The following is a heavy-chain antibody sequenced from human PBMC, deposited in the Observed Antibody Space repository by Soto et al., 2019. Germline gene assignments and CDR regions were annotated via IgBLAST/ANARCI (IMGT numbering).Heavy chain of an antibody. CDR1: GGSISSGGYY. Sequence: SETLSLTCTVSGGSISSGGYYWSWIRQHPGKGLEWIGYIYYSGSTYYNPSLKSRVTISVDTSKNQFSLKLSSVTAADTAVYYCARVFPDYYDSSGYWFDPWGQGTLVTVSS. CDR3: ARVFPDYYDSSGYWFDP. J-gene: IGHJ5*02. D-gene: IGHD3-22*01. CDR2: IYYSGST. V-gene: IGHV4-31*03.